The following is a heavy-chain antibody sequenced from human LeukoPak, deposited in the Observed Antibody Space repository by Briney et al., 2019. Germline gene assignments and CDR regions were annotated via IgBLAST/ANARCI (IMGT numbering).Heavy chain of an antibody. V-gene: IGHV4-34*01. Sequence: PSETLSLTCAVYGGSFSGYYWSWIRQPPGKGLEWIVEINHSGSTNYNPSLKSRVTISVDTSKNQFSLKLSSVTAADTAVYYCARGNPLITMVRGVPPYYFDYWGQGTLVTVSS. D-gene: IGHD3-10*01. CDR3: ARGNPLITMVRGVPPYYFDY. CDR1: GGSFSGYY. J-gene: IGHJ4*02. CDR2: INHSGST.